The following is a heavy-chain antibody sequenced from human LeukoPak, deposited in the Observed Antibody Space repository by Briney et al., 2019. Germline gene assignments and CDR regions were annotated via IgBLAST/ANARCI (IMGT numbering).Heavy chain of an antibody. V-gene: IGHV3-66*01. CDR1: GFDVSINY. CDR3: ARGFLQLTPYYFDY. D-gene: IGHD1-1*01. Sequence: GGSLRLSCAASGFDVSINYMNWICQSPEKGLEWVSIIHNDGSTYYADSVKGRFTVSRDNSKNTVSLQMDSLRVDDTGIYYCARGFLQLTPYYFDYWGQGALVTVSS. J-gene: IGHJ4*02. CDR2: IHNDGST.